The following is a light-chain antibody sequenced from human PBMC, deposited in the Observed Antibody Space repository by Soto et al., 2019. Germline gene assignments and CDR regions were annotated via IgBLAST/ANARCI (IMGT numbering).Light chain of an antibody. J-gene: IGKJ4*01. CDR1: QDITNY. CDR3: QQRDSLPLT. CDR2: DAS. Sequence: DIQMTQSPSSLSASVGDRVTITCRASQDITNYLNWYQQKPGKAPKLLIYDASNLEAGVPSRFTGAGSGTHFTFTISSLQPEDIATYFCQQRDSLPLTFGGGTRVEI. V-gene: IGKV1-33*01.